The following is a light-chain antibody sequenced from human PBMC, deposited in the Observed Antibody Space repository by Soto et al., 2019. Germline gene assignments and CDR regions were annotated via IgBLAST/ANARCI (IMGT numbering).Light chain of an antibody. CDR3: QHRSDWPT. J-gene: IGKJ4*01. V-gene: IGKV3-11*01. Sequence: LSCWASESIGTYVAWYQQRPGQAPRLLIYDASSRANGIPGRFRGSGSGTDFTLTISSLEAEDFAVYYCQHRSDWPTFGGGTKVEIK. CDR1: ESIGTY. CDR2: DAS.